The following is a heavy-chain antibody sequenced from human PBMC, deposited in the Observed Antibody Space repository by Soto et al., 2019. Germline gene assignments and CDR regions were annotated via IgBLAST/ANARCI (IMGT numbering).Heavy chain of an antibody. CDR2: IYYSGAT. D-gene: IGHD2-8*02. CDR1: GFSISSRNL. J-gene: IGHJ4*02. CDR3: ARDKITGLFDY. V-gene: IGHV4-28*03. Sequence: SETLSLTCTVSGFSISSRNLWCWIRQPPGKGLEWIGYIYYSGATYNNPSLKSRVTIPLDTSKNQFSLKLTSVTAADTAVYYCARDKITGLFDYWGQGTLVTVSS.